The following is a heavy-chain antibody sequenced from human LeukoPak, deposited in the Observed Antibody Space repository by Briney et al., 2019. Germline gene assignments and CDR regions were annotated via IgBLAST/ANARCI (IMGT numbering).Heavy chain of an antibody. CDR3: ARGRHYYDSSGYFGY. V-gene: IGHV1-2*02. Sequence: ASVKVSCKASGYTFTGYYMHWVRQAPGQGLEWMGWINPNSGGTNYAQKFQGRVTMTRDTSISTAYMELSRLRSDDTAVYYCARGRHYYDSSGYFGYWGQGTLVTVSS. J-gene: IGHJ4*02. D-gene: IGHD3-22*01. CDR1: GYTFTGYY. CDR2: INPNSGGT.